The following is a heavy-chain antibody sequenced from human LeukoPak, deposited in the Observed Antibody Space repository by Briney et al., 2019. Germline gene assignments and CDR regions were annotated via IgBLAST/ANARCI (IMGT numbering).Heavy chain of an antibody. Sequence: SETLSLTCTVSGGSISSSSYYWGWIRQPPGKGLEWIGSIYYSGSTYYNPSLKSRVTISVDTSKNQFSLKLSSVTAADTAVYYCARSGFEYSYGYWGQGTLVTVSS. V-gene: IGHV4-39*07. CDR3: ARSGFEYSYGY. J-gene: IGHJ4*02. CDR2: IYYSGST. CDR1: GGSISSSSYY. D-gene: IGHD5-18*01.